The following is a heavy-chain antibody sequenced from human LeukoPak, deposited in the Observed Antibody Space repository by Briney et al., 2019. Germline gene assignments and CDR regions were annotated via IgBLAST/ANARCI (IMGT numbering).Heavy chain of an antibody. V-gene: IGHV4-39*07. Sequence: SETLSLTCSVSHDSLRSSSFYLRWIRQPPGKGLEWIGCNYHTWCAHYNPSLKSRFTLSVDTSQNQFSLKLSSVTAADTAVQFCARRPTAYYFDSGADYFDYWGQGTLVTVSS. D-gene: IGHD3-22*01. J-gene: IGHJ4*02. CDR3: ARRPTAYYFDSGADYFDY. CDR2: NYHTWCA. CDR1: HDSLRSSSFY.